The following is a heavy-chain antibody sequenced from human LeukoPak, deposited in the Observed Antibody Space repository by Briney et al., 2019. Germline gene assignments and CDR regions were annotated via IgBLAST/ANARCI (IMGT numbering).Heavy chain of an antibody. J-gene: IGHJ4*02. CDR2: IRYDGSNK. V-gene: IGHV3-30*02. Sequence: GGSLRLSCAASGFTFSSYGMHWVRQAPGKGLEWVAFIRYDGSNKYYADSVKGRFTISRDNSKNTLYLQMNSLRAEDTAAYYCAKDRFVVVPAAMPSFDYWGQGTLVTVSS. D-gene: IGHD2-2*01. CDR3: AKDRFVVVPAAMPSFDY. CDR1: GFTFSSYG.